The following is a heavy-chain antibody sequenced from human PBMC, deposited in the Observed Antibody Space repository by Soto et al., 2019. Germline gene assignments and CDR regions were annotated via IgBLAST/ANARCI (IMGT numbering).Heavy chain of an antibody. Sequence: QVQLQESGPGLVKPSQTLSLTCTVSGGSISSGGYYWSWIRQHPGKGLEWIGYIYYSGSTYYNPSLKSRVTISVDTSKNQSSLKLSSVTAADTAVYYGARIVGRFGELHYYYYGMDVWGQGTTVTVSS. CDR1: GGSISSGGYY. J-gene: IGHJ6*02. CDR3: ARIVGRFGELHYYYYGMDV. V-gene: IGHV4-31*03. D-gene: IGHD3-10*01. CDR2: IYYSGST.